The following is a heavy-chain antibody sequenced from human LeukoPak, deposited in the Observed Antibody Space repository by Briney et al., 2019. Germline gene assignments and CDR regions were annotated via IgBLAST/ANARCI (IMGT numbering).Heavy chain of an antibody. CDR3: ARDRPKYDYVWGSYRYFDY. V-gene: IGHV1-18*01. Sequence: VASVKVSCTASGYTFTSYGISWVRRAPGQGLEWMGWISAYNGNTNYAQKLQGRVTMTTDTSTSTAYMELRSLRSDDTAVYYCARDRPKYDYVWGSYRYFDYWGQGTLVTVSS. J-gene: IGHJ4*02. D-gene: IGHD3-16*02. CDR1: GYTFTSYG. CDR2: ISAYNGNT.